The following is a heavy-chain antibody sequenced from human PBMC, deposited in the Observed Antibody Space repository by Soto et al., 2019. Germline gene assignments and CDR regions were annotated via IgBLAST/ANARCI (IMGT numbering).Heavy chain of an antibody. D-gene: IGHD3-10*01. J-gene: IGHJ4*02. Sequence: PSETLSLTCTVSGGSISSYYWSWIRQPPGKGLEWIGYIYYSGSTNYNPSLKSRVTISVGTSKNQFSLKLSSVTAADTAVYYCARDGPSYYPYYFDYWGQGTLVTVSS. CDR3: ARDGPSYYPYYFDY. CDR1: GGSISSYY. CDR2: IYYSGST. V-gene: IGHV4-59*01.